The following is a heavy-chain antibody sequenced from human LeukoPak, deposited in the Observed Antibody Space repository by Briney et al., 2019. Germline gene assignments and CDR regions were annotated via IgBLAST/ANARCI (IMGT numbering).Heavy chain of an antibody. J-gene: IGHJ4*02. CDR1: GFILSSYS. CDR2: ISSSSTI. CDR3: ARNLISVAGELDY. D-gene: IGHD6-19*01. Sequence: GGSLRLSCAASGFILSSYSMNWVRQAPGKGLEWISYISSSSTIYYADSVKGRFTISRDNAKNSLYLQMNSLRDEDTALYYCARNLISVAGELDYWGQGALVTVSS. V-gene: IGHV3-48*02.